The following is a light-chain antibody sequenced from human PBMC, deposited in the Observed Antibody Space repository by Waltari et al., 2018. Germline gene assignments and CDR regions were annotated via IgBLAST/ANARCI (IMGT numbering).Light chain of an antibody. CDR3: QQRSNWPGT. CDR1: QSLRRY. V-gene: IGKV3-11*01. CDR2: DVS. J-gene: IGKJ1*01. Sequence: EIVLTQSPATLSLSPGERATLSCRASQSLRRYLAWYQQKPGQAPRLLTYDVSNRATGIPARFSGSGSGTDFTLTISSLEPEDFAVYYCQQRSNWPGTFGQGTRVEIK.